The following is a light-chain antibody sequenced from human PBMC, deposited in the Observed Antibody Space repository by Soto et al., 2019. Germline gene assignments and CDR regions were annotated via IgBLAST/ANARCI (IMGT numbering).Light chain of an antibody. CDR2: RAS. CDR1: QTISSSF. V-gene: IGKV3-20*01. Sequence: EIVLTQSPGTLSLSPGERATLSCRASQTISSSFLAWYQQKPGQAPRLLIYRASRRAPGIPDRFSGSGAWTDFTLTISRLEREDFAVYYCHQFGSSPLYTLVPGTKVEIK. J-gene: IGKJ3*01. CDR3: HQFGSSPLYT.